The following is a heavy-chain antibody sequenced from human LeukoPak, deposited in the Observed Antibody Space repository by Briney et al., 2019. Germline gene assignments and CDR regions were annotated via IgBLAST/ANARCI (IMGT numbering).Heavy chain of an antibody. D-gene: IGHD5-18*01. CDR3: ARDRDSYGYTDMDV. J-gene: IGHJ6*03. CDR1: GYTFTGYY. CDR2: INPNSGGT. V-gene: IGHV1-2*02. Sequence: ASVKVSCKASGYTFTGYYMHWVRQAPGQGLEWMGWINPNSGGTNYAQKFQGRVTMTRDTSISTAYMELNRLRSDDTAVYYCARDRDSYGYTDMDVWGKGTTVTVSS.